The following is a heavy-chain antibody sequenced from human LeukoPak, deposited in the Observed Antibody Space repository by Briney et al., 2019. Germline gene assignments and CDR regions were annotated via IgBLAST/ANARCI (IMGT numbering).Heavy chain of an antibody. J-gene: IGHJ3*02. Sequence: PGGSLRLSCAASGFTFSSYGMHWVRQAPGKGLEWVAVISYDGSNKYYADSVKGRFTISRDNSKNTLYLQMNSLRAEDTAVYYCAKDPAWSQAHDDALDIWGQGTMVTVSS. CDR2: ISYDGSNK. CDR3: AKDPAWSQAHDDALDI. CDR1: GFTFSSYG. V-gene: IGHV3-30*18. D-gene: IGHD2-15*01.